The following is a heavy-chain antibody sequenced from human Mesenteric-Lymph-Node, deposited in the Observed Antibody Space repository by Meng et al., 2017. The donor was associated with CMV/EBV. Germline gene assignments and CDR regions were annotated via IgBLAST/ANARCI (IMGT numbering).Heavy chain of an antibody. D-gene: IGHD3-3*01. CDR1: GGSVSSGSYY. J-gene: IGHJ6*02. CDR2: INHSGST. Sequence: SETLSLTCTVSGGSVSSGSYYWSWIRQPPGKGLEWIGEINHSGSTNYNPSLKSRVTISVDTSKNQFSLKLSSVTAADTAVYYCARARRITIFGVVIGSNQPLPLSYYYYGMDVWGQGTTVTVSS. V-gene: IGHV4-61*01. CDR3: ARARRITIFGVVIGSNQPLPLSYYYYGMDV.